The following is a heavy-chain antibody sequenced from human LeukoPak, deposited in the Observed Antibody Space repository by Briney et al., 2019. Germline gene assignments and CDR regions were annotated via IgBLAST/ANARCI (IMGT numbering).Heavy chain of an antibody. Sequence: SSETLSLTCTVSGGSISNSRDYWAWIRQPPGKGLEWIANIYYSGSTYYSPSLKSRVTISVDTSKNQFSLKLSSVTAADTAVYFCARGPYSYDSSGAFDIWGQGTMVTVSS. CDR1: GGSISNSRDY. J-gene: IGHJ3*02. CDR3: ARGPYSYDSSGAFDI. D-gene: IGHD3-22*01. CDR2: IYYSGST. V-gene: IGHV4-39*01.